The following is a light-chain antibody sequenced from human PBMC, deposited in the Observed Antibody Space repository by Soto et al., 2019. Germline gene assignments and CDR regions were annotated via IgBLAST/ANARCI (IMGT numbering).Light chain of an antibody. J-gene: IGKJ5*01. CDR1: QSVSSSY. CDR2: GAS. CDR3: QNYYSLPIT. V-gene: IGKV3-20*01. Sequence: EIVLTQSPGTLSLSPGERATLSCRASQSVSSSYLAWYQQKPGQPPRLLIYGASSRATGIPDRFSGSGSGTKFTLTIRRLEPEDFAVFYCQNYYSLPITFGQGTRLEIK.